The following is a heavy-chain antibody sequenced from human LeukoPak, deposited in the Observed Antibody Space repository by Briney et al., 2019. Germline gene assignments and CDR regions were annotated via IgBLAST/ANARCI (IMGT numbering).Heavy chain of an antibody. Sequence: PSETLSLTCTVSGGSIGTYYWSWIRQPAGKGLEWIWRIYTSGNTKYNPPLKSRVTISVDTSKNQFSLKLTSLTAADTAIYYCARDSGRRGYPEYSFDYWGQGTLVTVSS. V-gene: IGHV4-4*07. CDR2: IYTSGNT. D-gene: IGHD3-10*01. CDR3: ARDSGRRGYPEYSFDY. J-gene: IGHJ4*02. CDR1: GGSIGTYY.